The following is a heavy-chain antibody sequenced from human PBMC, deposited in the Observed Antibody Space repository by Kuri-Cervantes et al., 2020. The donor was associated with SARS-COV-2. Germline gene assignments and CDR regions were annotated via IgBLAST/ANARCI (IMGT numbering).Heavy chain of an antibody. CDR3: ATAAAAAPLNWFDP. CDR1: GGTFSSYA. D-gene: IGHD6-13*01. V-gene: IGHV1-69*06. Sequence: SVKVSCKASGGTFSSYAVTWVRQSPGQGLEWMGRIIPLFGTTIYAQKFQGRVTLTADKSTNTAYMELSSLRSEDTAVYYCATAAAAAPLNWFDPWGQGTLVTVSS. J-gene: IGHJ5*02. CDR2: IIPLFGTT.